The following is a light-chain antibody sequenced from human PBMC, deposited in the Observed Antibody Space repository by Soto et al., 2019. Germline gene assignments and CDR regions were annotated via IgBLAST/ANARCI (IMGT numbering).Light chain of an antibody. CDR2: DVS. CDR3: SSYTSSSTVV. V-gene: IGLV2-14*01. Sequence: ALTQPASVAGSPGQSITISCTGTSSDVGGYNYVSWYQQHPGKAPKLMIYDVSNRPSGVSNRFSGSKSGNTASLTISGLQAEDEADYYCSSYTSSSTVVFGGGTKLTVL. CDR1: SSDVGGYNY. J-gene: IGLJ2*01.